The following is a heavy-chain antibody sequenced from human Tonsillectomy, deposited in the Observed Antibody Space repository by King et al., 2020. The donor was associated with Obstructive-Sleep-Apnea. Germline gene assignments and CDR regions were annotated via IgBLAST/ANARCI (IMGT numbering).Heavy chain of an antibody. CDR1: GFTFSTYS. V-gene: IGHV3-48*04. CDR2: ISSSSSTI. D-gene: IGHD1-26*01. Sequence: VQLVESGGGLVQPGGSLRLSCAASGFTFSTYSMNRVRQAPGKGLEWVSYISSSSSTIYYADSVKGRFTISRDNAKNSLYLQMNSLRAEDTAVYYCTRSGSYDYWGQGTLVTVSS. CDR3: TRSGSYDY. J-gene: IGHJ4*02.